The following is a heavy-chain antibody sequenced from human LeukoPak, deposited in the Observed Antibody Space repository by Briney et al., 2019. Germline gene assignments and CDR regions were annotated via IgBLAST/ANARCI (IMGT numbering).Heavy chain of an antibody. CDR1: GFTFSSYS. CDR3: ARVGGYSYGQPFDY. V-gene: IGHV3-66*01. CDR2: IYSGGST. D-gene: IGHD5-18*01. J-gene: IGHJ4*02. Sequence: GGSLRLSCAASGFTFSSYSMNWVRQAPGKGLEWVSVIYSGGSTFYADSVKGRFTISRDNSKNTLYLQMNSLRAEDTAVYYCARVGGYSYGQPFDYWGQGTLVTVSS.